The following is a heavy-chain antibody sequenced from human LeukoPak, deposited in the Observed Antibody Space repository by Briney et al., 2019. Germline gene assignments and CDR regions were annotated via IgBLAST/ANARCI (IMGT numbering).Heavy chain of an antibody. Sequence: ASVKVSCKASGYTFTSYGISWVRQATGQGLEWMGWISAYNGNTNYAQKLQGRVTMTTDTSTSTAYMELRSLRSDDTAVYYCARERSSYNWNYPWFDPWGQGTLVTVSS. CDR1: GYTFTSYG. V-gene: IGHV1-18*01. CDR2: ISAYNGNT. J-gene: IGHJ5*02. D-gene: IGHD1-7*01. CDR3: ARERSSYNWNYPWFDP.